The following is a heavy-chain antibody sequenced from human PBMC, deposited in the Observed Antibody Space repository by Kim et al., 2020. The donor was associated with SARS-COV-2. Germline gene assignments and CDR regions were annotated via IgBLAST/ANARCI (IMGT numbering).Heavy chain of an antibody. Sequence: TYCESSERGRFTISRDTSKNTLALQMNSLRAEDTALYYCAKTGQLDYRGQGTLVTVSS. D-gene: IGHD6-13*01. CDR2: T. J-gene: IGHJ4*02. V-gene: IGHV3-23*01. CDR3: AKTGQLDY.